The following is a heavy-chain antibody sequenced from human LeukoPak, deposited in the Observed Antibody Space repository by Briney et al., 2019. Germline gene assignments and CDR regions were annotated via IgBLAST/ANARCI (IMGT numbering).Heavy chain of an antibody. CDR1: GFTFSSYG. J-gene: IGHJ4*02. D-gene: IGHD6-13*01. CDR2: ISYDGSNK. Sequence: SCKASGFTFSSYGMHWVRQAPGKGLEWVAVISYDGSNKYYADSVKGRFTISRDNSKNTLYLQMNSLRAEDTAVYYCAKGRTAAALVGAFDYWGQGTLVTVSS. V-gene: IGHV3-30*18. CDR3: AKGRTAAALVGAFDY.